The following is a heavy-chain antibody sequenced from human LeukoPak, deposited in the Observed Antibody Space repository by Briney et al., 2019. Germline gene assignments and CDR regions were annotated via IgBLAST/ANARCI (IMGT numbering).Heavy chain of an antibody. J-gene: IGHJ4*02. CDR3: ARGPISGSSWYTDNLDY. CDR2: INHSGST. V-gene: IGHV4-34*01. D-gene: IGHD6-13*01. CDR1: GGSFSGYY. Sequence: PSETLSLTCAVYGGSFSGYYWSWIRQPPGKGLEWIGEINHSGSTNYNPSLKSRVTISVDTSKNQFSLKLGSVTAADTAVYYCARGPISGSSWYTDNLDYWGQGTLVTVSS.